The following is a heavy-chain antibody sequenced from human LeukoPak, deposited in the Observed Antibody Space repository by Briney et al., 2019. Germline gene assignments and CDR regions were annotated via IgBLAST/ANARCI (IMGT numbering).Heavy chain of an antibody. CDR1: GYTFTSYY. V-gene: IGHV1-46*01. CDR3: ARDYYGSGNHYYGMDV. CDR2: INPSGGST. J-gene: IGHJ6*02. D-gene: IGHD3-10*01. Sequence: ASVKVSCKASGYTFTSYYMHWVRQAPGQGLEWMGIINPSGGSTSYAQKFQGRVTMTRDTSTSTVYMELSSLRSEDTAVYYCARDYYGSGNHYYGMDVWGQGTLVTVSS.